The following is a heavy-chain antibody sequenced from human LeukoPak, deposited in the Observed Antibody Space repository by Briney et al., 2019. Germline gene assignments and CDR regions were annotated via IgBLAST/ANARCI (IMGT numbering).Heavy chain of an antibody. D-gene: IGHD3-22*01. CDR3: ANENYYDSSGYLDN. Sequence: GRSLRLSCAASGFTFSSYGMHWVRLAPGKGLEWVSVISSDGSNKYYADSVKGRFTISRDNTKNTLYLQMNSLRAEDTAVFYCANENYYDSSGYLDNWGQGTLVTVSS. V-gene: IGHV3-30*18. CDR1: GFTFSSYG. CDR2: ISSDGSNK. J-gene: IGHJ4*02.